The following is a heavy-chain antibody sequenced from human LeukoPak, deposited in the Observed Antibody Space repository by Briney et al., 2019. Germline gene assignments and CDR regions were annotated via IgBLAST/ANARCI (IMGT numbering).Heavy chain of an antibody. V-gene: IGHV1-2*02. CDR1: GYTFTGYY. Sequence: ASVKVSCKASGYTFTGYYMHWVRQAPGQGLEWMGWINPNSGGTNYAQKFQGRVTMTRDTSISTAYMELSRLRSDDTAVYYCARGEGITIFGVVIMDAFDIWGQGTMVTVSS. D-gene: IGHD3-3*01. J-gene: IGHJ3*02. CDR2: INPNSGGT. CDR3: ARGEGITIFGVVIMDAFDI.